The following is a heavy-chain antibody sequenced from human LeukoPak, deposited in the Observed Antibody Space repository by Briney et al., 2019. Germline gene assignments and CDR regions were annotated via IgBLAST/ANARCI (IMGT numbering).Heavy chain of an antibody. CDR3: AKDKRYTYTIFGVKQYYFDY. J-gene: IGHJ4*02. V-gene: IGHV4-34*01. Sequence: PSETLSLTCVVYGGSFSGYYWSWIRQPPGKGLEWIGEINHSGSTNYNPSLKSRVTISVDTSKNQFSLKLSSVTAADTAVYYCAKDKRYTYTIFGVKQYYFDYWGQGTLVTVSS. D-gene: IGHD3-3*01. CDR2: INHSGST. CDR1: GGSFSGYY.